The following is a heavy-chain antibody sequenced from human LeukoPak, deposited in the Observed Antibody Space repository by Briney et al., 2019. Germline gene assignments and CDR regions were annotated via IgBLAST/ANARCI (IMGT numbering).Heavy chain of an antibody. CDR1: GFTFSSYS. CDR2: IGSSSSYI. Sequence: PGGSLRLSCAASGFTFSSYSMNWVRQAPGKGLEWVSSIGSSSSYIYYADSVKGRFTISRDNAKNSLYLQMNSLRAEDTAVYYCARLPTVTTYGYWGRGTLVTVSS. CDR3: ARLPTVTTYGY. D-gene: IGHD4-17*01. V-gene: IGHV3-21*01. J-gene: IGHJ4*02.